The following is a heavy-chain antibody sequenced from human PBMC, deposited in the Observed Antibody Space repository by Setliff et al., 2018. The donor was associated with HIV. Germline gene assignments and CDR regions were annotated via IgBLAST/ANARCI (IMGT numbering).Heavy chain of an antibody. CDR3: ARDVMEYFGNYFDY. D-gene: IGHD3-3*01. Sequence: SETLSLTCTVSGGSISSSSYYWGWIRQPPGKGLEWIGSIYYSGSTYYNPSLKSRVTISVDTSKNQFSLKLSPVTAADTALYYCARDVMEYFGNYFDYWGQGALVTVSS. V-gene: IGHV4-39*07. CDR2: IYYSGST. J-gene: IGHJ4*02. CDR1: GGSISSSSYY.